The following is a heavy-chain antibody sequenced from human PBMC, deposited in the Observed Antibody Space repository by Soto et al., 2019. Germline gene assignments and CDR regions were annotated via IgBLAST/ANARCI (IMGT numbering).Heavy chain of an antibody. Sequence: QVQLVQSGAVVRKPGASVKVSCTASGYTFTSYDLNWVRQTTGQGLEWMGWMNPNTGSTGFAQKLQGRLTMTTETSKTTAYMELSSLTSEDTALYYCARASHTTSVYYCYAGMDVWGQGTAVAVSS. CDR1: GYTFTSYD. V-gene: IGHV1-8*02. CDR3: ARASHTTSVYYCYAGMDV. CDR2: MNPNTGST. D-gene: IGHD3-22*01. J-gene: IGHJ6*02.